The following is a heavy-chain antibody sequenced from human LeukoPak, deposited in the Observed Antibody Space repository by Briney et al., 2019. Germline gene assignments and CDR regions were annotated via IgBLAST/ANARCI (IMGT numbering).Heavy chain of an antibody. CDR1: GYIFTSYG. D-gene: IGHD2-2*01. CDR3: ARIPRYCSSTSCLDY. CDR2: ISGYNVNT. J-gene: IGHJ4*02. V-gene: IGHV1-18*01. Sequence: GASVKVSCKASGYIFTSYGISWVRQAPGQGLEWMGWISGYNVNTYYAQKVQDRVTLTIDTAANTAFLEVRSLRSEDTAVYYCARIPRYCSSTSCLDYWGQGTLVTVSS.